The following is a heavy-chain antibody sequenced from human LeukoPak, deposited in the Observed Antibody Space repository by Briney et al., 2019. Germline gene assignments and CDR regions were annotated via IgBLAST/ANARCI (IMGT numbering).Heavy chain of an antibody. CDR1: GGSISSGDSY. Sequence: SETLPLTCTVSGGSISSGDSYWSWIRQPPGKSLEWIGYISYSGTPYYNPSLRGRVAISGDTSKNQFSLRLGSVTAADTAVYYCARVPYGSGTYYFDYWGQGILVTVSS. CDR2: ISYSGTP. J-gene: IGHJ4*02. V-gene: IGHV4-30-4*01. D-gene: IGHD3-10*01. CDR3: ARVPYGSGTYYFDY.